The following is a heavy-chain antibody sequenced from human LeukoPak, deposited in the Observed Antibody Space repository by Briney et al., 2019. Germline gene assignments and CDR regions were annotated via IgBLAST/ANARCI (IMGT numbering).Heavy chain of an antibody. J-gene: IGHJ4*02. CDR2: IKQDGSEK. Sequence: PGGSLRLSCAASGFTFSSYWMSWVCQAPGKGLEWVANIKQDGSEKYYVDSVKGRFTISRDNAKNSLYLQINSLRAEDTAVYYCARGGITIFGVVIIENFDYWGQGTLVTVSS. CDR3: ARGGITIFGVVIIENFDY. D-gene: IGHD3-3*01. CDR1: GFTFSSYW. V-gene: IGHV3-7*04.